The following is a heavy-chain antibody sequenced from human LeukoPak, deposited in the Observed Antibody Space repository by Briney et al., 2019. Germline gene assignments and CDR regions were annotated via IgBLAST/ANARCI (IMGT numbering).Heavy chain of an antibody. J-gene: IGHJ3*02. Sequence: TLSLTRTVSRGSISSGDYYWSWVSQPPGKGLEWHGYIYYSGSTYHTPSLKSRVTISVDTSKNQYSLKLSSVTAADTAVYYCASTYCGGDCYPSKAFDIWGQGTMVTVSS. CDR1: RGSISSGDYY. CDR2: IYYSGST. V-gene: IGHV4-30-4*01. CDR3: ASTYCGGDCYPSKAFDI. D-gene: IGHD2-21*02.